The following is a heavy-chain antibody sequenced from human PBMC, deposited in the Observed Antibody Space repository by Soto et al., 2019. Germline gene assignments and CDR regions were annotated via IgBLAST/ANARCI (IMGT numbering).Heavy chain of an antibody. J-gene: IGHJ4*02. CDR1: GGAFSSYA. V-gene: IGHV1-69*13. CDR2: IIPICGTA. D-gene: IGHD6-6*01. Sequence: SVKVSCKASGGAFSSYAISWVRQAPEQGLEWMGGIIPICGTANYAQQFQGRVTITADESTSTAYMELSSLRSEDTAVYYCARVLLVGPYSSSLQVVDYWGQGTLVTVSS. CDR3: ARVLLVGPYSSSLQVVDY.